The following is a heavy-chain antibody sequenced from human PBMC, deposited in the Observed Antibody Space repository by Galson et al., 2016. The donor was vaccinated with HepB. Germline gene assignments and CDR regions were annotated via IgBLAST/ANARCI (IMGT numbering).Heavy chain of an antibody. V-gene: IGHV3-48*01. CDR1: GFMFGIYS. J-gene: IGHJ4*02. D-gene: IGHD2-15*01. CDR2: ISSSSSTI. Sequence: SLRLSCAASGFMFGIYSMNWVRQAPGKGLEWVSYISSSSSTIYYADSVKGRFTISRGNAKNSLYLQMNSLRAEDTAVYYCARGEPEDIVVVVAAIDFDYWGQGTLVTVSS. CDR3: ARGEPEDIVVVVAAIDFDY.